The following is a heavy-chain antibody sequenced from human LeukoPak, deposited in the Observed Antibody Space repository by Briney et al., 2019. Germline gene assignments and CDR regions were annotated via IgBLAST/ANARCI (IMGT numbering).Heavy chain of an antibody. CDR3: ASSIAAAGTGFDY. CDR1: GYTFTSYY. CDR2: INPSGGST. V-gene: IGHV1-46*03. Sequence: ASVKVSCKAPGYTFTSYYMHWVRQAPGQGPEWMGIINPSGGSTSYAQKFQGRVTMTRDTSTSTVYMELSSLRSEDTAVYYCASSIAAAGTGFDYWGQGTLVTVSS. D-gene: IGHD6-13*01. J-gene: IGHJ4*02.